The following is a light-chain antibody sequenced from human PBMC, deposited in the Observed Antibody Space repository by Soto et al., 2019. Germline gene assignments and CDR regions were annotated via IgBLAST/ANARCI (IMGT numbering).Light chain of an antibody. V-gene: IGKV3-15*01. CDR1: QSVSSN. CDR3: QQYNNWPRT. Sequence: TQTNTPLSLSPRERATIYCITSQSVSSNLAWYQQRPGQAPRFLIYDASTRATGIPARFSGSGSGTEFTLTISSLQSEDFAVYYCQQYNNWPRTFGQGTKVDIK. J-gene: IGKJ1*01. CDR2: DAS.